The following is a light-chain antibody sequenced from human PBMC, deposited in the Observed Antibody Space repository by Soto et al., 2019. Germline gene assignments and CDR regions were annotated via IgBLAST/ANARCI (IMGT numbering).Light chain of an antibody. CDR1: QSISTH. J-gene: IGKJ3*01. CDR2: ATS. Sequence: DIPMTQSPSSLSASVGDRVIITCRASQSISTHFNWYQQKPGKAPELLIYATSTLQSGVPSRFSGSGSGTDFTLTISSLQPEDFATYYCQHSYSPPWTFGPGTKVDIK. V-gene: IGKV1-39*01. CDR3: QHSYSPPWT.